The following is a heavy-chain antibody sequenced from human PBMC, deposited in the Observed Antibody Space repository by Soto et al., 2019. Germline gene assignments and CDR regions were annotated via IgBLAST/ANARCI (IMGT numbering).Heavy chain of an antibody. CDR1: GGSFSGYY. CDR3: ARGRRRYCSSTSCYKKGDYFDY. V-gene: IGHV4-34*01. CDR2: INHSGST. J-gene: IGHJ4*02. Sequence: SETLSLTCAVYGGSFSGYYWSWIRQPPGKGLEWIGEINHSGSTNYNPSLKSRVTISVDTSKNQFSLKLSSATAADTAVYYCARGRRRYCSSTSCYKKGDYFDYWGQGTLVTRLL. D-gene: IGHD2-2*02.